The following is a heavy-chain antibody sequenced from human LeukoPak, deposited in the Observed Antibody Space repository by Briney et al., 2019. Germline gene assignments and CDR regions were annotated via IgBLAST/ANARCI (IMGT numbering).Heavy chain of an antibody. J-gene: IGHJ4*02. CDR3: ARDGVFSASPLGSVPYYFDY. CDR1: GYTFTSYY. CDR2: INPSGGST. Sequence: ASVKVSCKASGYTFTSYYMHWVRQAPGQGLEWMGIINPSGGSTSYAQKFQGRVTMTRDTSTSTVYMELSSLRSEDTAVYYCARDGVFSASPLGSVPYYFDYWGQGTLVTVSS. V-gene: IGHV1-46*01. D-gene: IGHD2-8*01.